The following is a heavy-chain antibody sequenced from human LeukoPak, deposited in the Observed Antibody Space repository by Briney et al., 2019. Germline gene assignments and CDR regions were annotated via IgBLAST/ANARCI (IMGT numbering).Heavy chain of an antibody. CDR1: GFTFSSYA. D-gene: IGHD5-18*01. J-gene: IGHJ4*02. Sequence: GRSLRLSCAASGFTFSSYAMHWVRQAPGKGLEWVAVISYDGSNKYYADSVKGRFTISRDNSKNTLYLQMNSLRAEDTAVYYCARETWIQLSFDYWGQGTLVTVSS. CDR2: ISYDGSNK. V-gene: IGHV3-30-3*01. CDR3: ARETWIQLSFDY.